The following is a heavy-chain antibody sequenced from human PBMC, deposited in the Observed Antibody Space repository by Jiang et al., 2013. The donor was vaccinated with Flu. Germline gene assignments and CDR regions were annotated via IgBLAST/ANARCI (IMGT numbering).Heavy chain of an antibody. CDR2: GDST. Sequence: GDSTKYAQKFQDRVTMTRDTPITAVYLDLRSLTSDDTAAYYCATLPLRTGGFASWGQGTLVTVSS. CDR3: ATLPLRTGGFAS. J-gene: IGHJ4*02. V-gene: IGHV1-2*02. D-gene: IGHD7-27*01.